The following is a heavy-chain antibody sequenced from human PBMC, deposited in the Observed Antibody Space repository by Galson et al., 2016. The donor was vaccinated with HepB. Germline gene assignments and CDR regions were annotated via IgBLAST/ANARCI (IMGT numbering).Heavy chain of an antibody. V-gene: IGHV4-30-2*01. Sequence: TLSLTCAVSGGSISNGGYSWTWIRQPPGGRGLEWIGYIYLNESAYYNPSLKSRVTISLDRSENQFSLKLNSVTAADTAVFYCARSARGAMDVWGQGTTVTVSS. J-gene: IGHJ6*02. CDR1: GGSISNGGYS. CDR2: IYLNESA. CDR3: ARSARGAMDV.